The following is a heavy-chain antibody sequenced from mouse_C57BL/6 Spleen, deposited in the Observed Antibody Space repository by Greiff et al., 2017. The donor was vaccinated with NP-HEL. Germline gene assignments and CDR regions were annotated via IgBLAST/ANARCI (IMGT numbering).Heavy chain of an antibody. CDR1: GYTFTTYH. Sequence: QVQLKQSGAELVKPGASVKMSCKASGYTFTTYHIEWMKQNHGKSLEWIGNFHPYNDDTKYNEKFKGKATLTVEKSSSTVYLELSRLTSDDAAVDYCARGSATESDNAMDYWGQGTSVTVSA. CDR3: ARGSATESDNAMDY. D-gene: IGHD1-1*01. V-gene: IGHV1-47*01. CDR2: FHPYNDDT. J-gene: IGHJ4*01.